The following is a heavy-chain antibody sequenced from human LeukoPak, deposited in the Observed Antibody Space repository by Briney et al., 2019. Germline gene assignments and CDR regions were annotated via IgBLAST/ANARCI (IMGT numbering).Heavy chain of an antibody. CDR1: GDSIRRYL. CDR3: ARDGGEVGKSTWFDP. V-gene: IGHV4-59*01. Sequence: SETLSLTCTVSGDSIRRYLWSWLRQPPGKGLEWIGFISYGGNTKYNPSLKSRVTISVDTSKSQFFLRLTSLTAADTAVYYCARDGGEVGKSTWFDPWGQGTPVTVSS. J-gene: IGHJ5*02. D-gene: IGHD1-26*01. CDR2: ISYGGNT.